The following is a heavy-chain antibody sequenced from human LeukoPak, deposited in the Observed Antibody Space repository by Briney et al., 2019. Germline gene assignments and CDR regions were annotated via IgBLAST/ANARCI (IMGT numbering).Heavy chain of an antibody. Sequence: GGSLRLSCAASGFTFSRYAMSWVRQAPGKGLEWVSGISAGGGSTYYADSVKGRFTISRDNSKNMLYLQMNSLRADDTAAYYCARHDYGDPHAFDIWGQGTMVTVSS. CDR1: GFTFSRYA. CDR3: ARHDYGDPHAFDI. CDR2: ISAGGGST. D-gene: IGHD4-17*01. J-gene: IGHJ3*02. V-gene: IGHV3-23*01.